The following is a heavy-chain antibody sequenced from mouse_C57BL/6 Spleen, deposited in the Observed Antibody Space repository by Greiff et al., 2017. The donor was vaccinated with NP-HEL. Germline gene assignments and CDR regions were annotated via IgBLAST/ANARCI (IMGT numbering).Heavy chain of an antibody. J-gene: IGHJ2*01. CDR2: IDPSDSYT. D-gene: IGHD1-1*01. Sequence: VQLQQSGAELVMPGASVKLSCKASGYTFTSYWMHWVKQRPGQGLEWIGEIDPSDSYTNYNQKCKGKSTLTVDKSSSTAYVQLSSLTSEDSAVYYCGRAGTTGVGYFDYWGQGTTLTVSS. CDR1: GYTFTSYW. CDR3: GRAGTTGVGYFDY. V-gene: IGHV1-69*01.